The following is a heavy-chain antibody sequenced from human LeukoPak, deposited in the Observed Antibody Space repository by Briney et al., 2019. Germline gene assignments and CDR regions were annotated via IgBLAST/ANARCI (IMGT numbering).Heavy chain of an antibody. Sequence: GGSLRLSCAASGFTFSDYYMSWIRQAPGKGLEWVSYISSSGTTIYYADSVKGRFTISRDNAKNSLYLQMNTLRAEDTAVYYCARDPYYDSSGSDYFDCWGQGTLVTVSS. J-gene: IGHJ4*02. CDR1: GFTFSDYY. CDR3: ARDPYYDSSGSDYFDC. D-gene: IGHD3-22*01. CDR2: ISSSGTTI. V-gene: IGHV3-11*01.